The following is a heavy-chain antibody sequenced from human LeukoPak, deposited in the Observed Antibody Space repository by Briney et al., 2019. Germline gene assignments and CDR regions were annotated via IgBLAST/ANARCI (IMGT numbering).Heavy chain of an antibody. J-gene: IGHJ3*02. CDR1: GYTFTSYG. Sequence: ASVKVSCKASGYTFTSYGISWVRQAPGQGLEWMGWISAYNGNTNYAQKLQGRVTMTTDTSTSTAYMELRSLRSDDTAVYYCAREGSAGLVVVPAATPEAFDIWGQGTMVTVSS. CDR3: AREGSAGLVVVPAATPEAFDI. CDR2: ISAYNGNT. D-gene: IGHD2-2*01. V-gene: IGHV1-18*01.